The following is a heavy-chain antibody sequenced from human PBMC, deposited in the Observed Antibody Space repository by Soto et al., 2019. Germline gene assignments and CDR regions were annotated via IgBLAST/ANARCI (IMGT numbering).Heavy chain of an antibody. CDR3: GSSSSRPGAGWSDS. CDR1: GYSFRSYG. V-gene: IGHV1-18*01. Sequence: QVPLEQSGPEVKKSGASVKVSCKASGYSFRSYGINWVRQAPGQGLEWIGWVSGYNYNTKYAQKLQGRITVTTDTSTNTAYMELRSLRSDDTAVYYCGSSSSRPGAGWSDSWGRGTRVTVPS. J-gene: IGHJ5*01. CDR2: VSGYNYNT.